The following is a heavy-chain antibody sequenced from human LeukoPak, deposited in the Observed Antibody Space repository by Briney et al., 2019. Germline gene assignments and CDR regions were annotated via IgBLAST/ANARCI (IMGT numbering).Heavy chain of an antibody. CDR2: ISTRGSAI. V-gene: IGHV3-48*03. J-gene: IGHJ6*03. CDR1: GFTFSNYE. D-gene: IGHD1-26*01. Sequence: SGGSLRLSCEVSGFTFSNYEMNWVRQAPGKGLEWVSYISTRGSAIYYADSVKGRFTISRDNSKNTLYLQMNSMRVEDTAVYYCARDPYSGSYGDYYYYYYMDVWGKGTTVTISS. CDR3: ARDPYSGSYGDYYYYYYMDV.